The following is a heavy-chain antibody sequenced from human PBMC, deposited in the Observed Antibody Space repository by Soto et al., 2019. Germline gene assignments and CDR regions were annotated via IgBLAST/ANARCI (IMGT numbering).Heavy chain of an antibody. D-gene: IGHD3-22*01. CDR1: GGSLSGHS. Sequence: PSETLSLTSAVYGGSLSGHSWTWIRQSPGKGLEWIGDINHSGRVNYSPSLKSRVTISLDTSKNQFSLTLSAVAAADTAMYYCSTRAYDTNGYYRFDPWGQGTLVTVSS. V-gene: IGHV4-34*01. J-gene: IGHJ5*01. CDR3: STRAYDTNGYYRFDP. CDR2: INHSGRV.